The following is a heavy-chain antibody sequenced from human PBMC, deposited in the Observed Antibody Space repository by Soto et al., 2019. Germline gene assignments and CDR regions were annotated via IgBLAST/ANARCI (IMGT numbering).Heavy chain of an antibody. Sequence: QLQLQESGPGLVKPSETLSLTCTVSGGSISSSSYYWGWIRQPPGKGLEWIGSIYYSGSTYYNPSLKSRVTISVDTSKNQFSLKLSSVTAADTALYYCARQRDSMARGVAGYFDLWGRGTLVTVSS. D-gene: IGHD3-10*01. CDR3: ARQRDSMARGVAGYFDL. CDR1: GGSISSSSYY. V-gene: IGHV4-39*01. J-gene: IGHJ2*01. CDR2: IYYSGST.